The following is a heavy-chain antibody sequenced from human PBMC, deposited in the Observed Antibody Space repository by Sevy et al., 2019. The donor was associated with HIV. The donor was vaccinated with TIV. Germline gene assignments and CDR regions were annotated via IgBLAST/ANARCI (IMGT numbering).Heavy chain of an antibody. CDR3: ARLVSSSSPGFDY. J-gene: IGHJ4*02. V-gene: IGHV5-51*01. CDR1: GYSFANNW. Sequence: GESLKISCKGSGYSFANNWIGWVRQMPGKGLEWMGIVYPGDSDTTYSPSFQGQVTISVDKSISTAYLQWNSLKASDTAMYYCARLVSSSSPGFDYWGQGTLVTVSS. CDR2: VYPGDSDT. D-gene: IGHD6-6*01.